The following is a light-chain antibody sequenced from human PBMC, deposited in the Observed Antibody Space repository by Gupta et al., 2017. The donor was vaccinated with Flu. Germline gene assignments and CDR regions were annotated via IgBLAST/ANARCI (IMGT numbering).Light chain of an antibody. CDR3: QQSYSTPPT. Sequence: DIQMTQSPSPLSASIGDRITITCLASHSISSYFNSYQQKPGEAPKLLIYASSSLQSAVLSRFSGSGSWTDFTLTIISRQPADFATYYCQQSYSTPPTFGQGTKVEIK. CDR1: HSISSY. V-gene: IGKV1-39*01. J-gene: IGKJ1*01. CDR2: ASS.